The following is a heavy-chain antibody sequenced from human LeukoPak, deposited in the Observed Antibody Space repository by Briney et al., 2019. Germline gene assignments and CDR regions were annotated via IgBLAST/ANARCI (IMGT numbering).Heavy chain of an antibody. J-gene: IGHJ4*02. D-gene: IGHD6-13*01. CDR3: AKDTSIAAAGKADY. Sequence: PGGSLRLSCAASGFTFDDYAMHWVRQAPGKGLEWVSGISWNSGSIGYADSVKGRFTISRDNAKNSLYLQMNSLRAEDTALYYCAKDTSIAAAGKADYWGQGTLVTVSS. CDR2: ISWNSGSI. CDR1: GFTFDDYA. V-gene: IGHV3-9*01.